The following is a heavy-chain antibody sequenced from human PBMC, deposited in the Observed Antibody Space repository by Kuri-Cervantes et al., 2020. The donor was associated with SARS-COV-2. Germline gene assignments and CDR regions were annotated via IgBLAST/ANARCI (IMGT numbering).Heavy chain of an antibody. D-gene: IGHD1-26*01. V-gene: IGHV4-39*07. J-gene: IGHJ4*02. Sequence: SETLSLTCTVSGGSISSSSYYWGWIRQPPGKGLEWIGEINHSGSTNYNPSFKSRVTISVDTSKNQFSLKLSSVTAADTAVYYCARGPVIVGDTRRRVLDYWGQGTLVTVSS. CDR2: INHSGST. CDR3: ARGPVIVGDTRRRVLDY. CDR1: GGSISSSSYY.